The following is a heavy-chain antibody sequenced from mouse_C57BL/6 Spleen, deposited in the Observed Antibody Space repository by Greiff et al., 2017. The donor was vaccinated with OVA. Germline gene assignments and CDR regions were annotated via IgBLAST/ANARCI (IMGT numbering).Heavy chain of an antibody. CDR2: IHPSDSDT. Sequence: QVQLKQPGAELVKPGASVKVSCKASGYTFTSYWMHWVKQRPGQGLEWIGRIHPSDSDTNYNQKFKGKATLTVDKSSSTAYMQLSSLTSEDSAVYYCAICGNFFFFDYWGQGTTLTVSS. CDR1: GYTFTSYW. J-gene: IGHJ2*01. D-gene: IGHD2-1*01. CDR3: AICGNFFFFDY. V-gene: IGHV1-74*01.